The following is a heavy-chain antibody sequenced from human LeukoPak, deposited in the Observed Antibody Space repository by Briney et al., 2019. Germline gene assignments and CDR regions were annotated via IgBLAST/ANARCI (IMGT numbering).Heavy chain of an antibody. CDR3: ARDGVQGAPRGGYFDY. CDR1: GFTFSSHE. Sequence: PGGSLRLSCAASGFTFSSHEMNWVRQAPGNGLEWLSYISGGGSKIYYADSVQGRFTISRDNAKNSLYLQLNSLRAEDTAVYYCARDGVQGAPRGGYFDYWGQGILVTVSS. CDR2: ISGGGSKI. J-gene: IGHJ4*02. D-gene: IGHD3-10*01. V-gene: IGHV3-48*03.